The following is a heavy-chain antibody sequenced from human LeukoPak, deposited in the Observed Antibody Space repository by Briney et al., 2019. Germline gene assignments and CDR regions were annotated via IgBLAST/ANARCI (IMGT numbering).Heavy chain of an antibody. D-gene: IGHD6-13*01. V-gene: IGHV4-59*01. Sequence: SETLSLTCTVSGGSINSYYWTWIRQPPGKGREWIGYIYYSGSTNYNPSLKSRVTISEDTSKNQFSLKLTSVTAADTAVYYCARAVSWYSFDYWGQGTLVTVSS. CDR2: IYYSGST. CDR3: ARAVSWYSFDY. J-gene: IGHJ4*02. CDR1: GGSINSYY.